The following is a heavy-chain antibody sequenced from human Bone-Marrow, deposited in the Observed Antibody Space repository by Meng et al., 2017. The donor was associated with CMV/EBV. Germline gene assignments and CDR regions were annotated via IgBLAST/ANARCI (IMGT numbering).Heavy chain of an antibody. CDR3: ARGGDLIHYYYYGMDV. V-gene: IGHV4-34*01. D-gene: IGHD1-26*01. CDR1: GGSFSGYY. J-gene: IGHJ6*02. CDR2: INHSGST. Sequence: SQTLPLTCAVYGGSFSGYYWSWIRQPPGKGLEWIGEINHSGSTNYNPSLKSRVTISVDTSKNQFSLKLSSVTAADTAVYYCARGGDLIHYYYYGMDVWGQGTTVTVSS.